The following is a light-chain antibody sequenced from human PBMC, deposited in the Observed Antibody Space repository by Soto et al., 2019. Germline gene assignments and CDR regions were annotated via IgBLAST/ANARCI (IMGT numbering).Light chain of an antibody. CDR1: QSVSSN. V-gene: IGKV3-20*01. Sequence: EIVMTHSPATLSVSPGERATLSCRASQSVSSNLAWYQQKPGQAPRLLIYGASSRATGIPDRFSGSGSGTDFTLTISRLEPEDFAVYYCQQYARPPYAFGQGTKVDIK. CDR2: GAS. J-gene: IGKJ2*01. CDR3: QQYARPPYA.